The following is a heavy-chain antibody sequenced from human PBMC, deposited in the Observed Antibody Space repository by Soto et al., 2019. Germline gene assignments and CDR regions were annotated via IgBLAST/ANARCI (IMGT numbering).Heavy chain of an antibody. D-gene: IGHD3-3*01. CDR3: AKDRSQPEWLFLFDP. CDR1: GFTFSSYA. V-gene: IGHV3-23*01. CDR2: ISGSGGST. J-gene: IGHJ5*02. Sequence: PGGSLRLSCAASGFTFSSYAMSWVRQAPGKGLEWVSAISGSGGSTYYADSVKGRFTISRDNSKNTLYLQMNSLRAEDTAVYYCAKDRSQPEWLFLFDPWGQGTLVTVSS.